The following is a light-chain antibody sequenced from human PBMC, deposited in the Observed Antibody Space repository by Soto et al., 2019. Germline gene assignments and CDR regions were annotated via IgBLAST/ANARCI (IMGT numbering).Light chain of an antibody. J-gene: IGKJ4*01. Sequence: DIQMTQSPATLSASVGARVTIACRASQSVRSWLAWYQQKPGKAPKLLIYDASRSKTGVPSRFSGRGSGTEFSLSISSLQPEDFATYYCQQYNTYPLTFGGGTKVEIK. CDR2: DAS. CDR1: QSVRSW. CDR3: QQYNTYPLT. V-gene: IGKV1-5*01.